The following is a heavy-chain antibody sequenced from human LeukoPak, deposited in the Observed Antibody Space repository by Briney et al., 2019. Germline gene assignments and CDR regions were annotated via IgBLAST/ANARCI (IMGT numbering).Heavy chain of an antibody. CDR1: GFTFSNYA. Sequence: GGSLRLSCAASGFTFSNYAMSWARQAPGKGLEWVSAISGSGGTTYYADSVKGRFTISRDNSKNTLYLQMNSLRAEDTAVYYCAKLAVAGTRGAFDIWGQGTVVTVSS. CDR3: AKLAVAGTRGAFDI. J-gene: IGHJ3*02. CDR2: ISGSGGTT. D-gene: IGHD6-19*01. V-gene: IGHV3-23*01.